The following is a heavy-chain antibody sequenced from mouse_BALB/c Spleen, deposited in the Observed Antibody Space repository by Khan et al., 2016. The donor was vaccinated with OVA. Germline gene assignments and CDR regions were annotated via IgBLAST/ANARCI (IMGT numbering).Heavy chain of an antibody. J-gene: IGHJ3*01. D-gene: IGHD2-13*01. CDR3: TRGYYGDPFAF. V-gene: IGHV5-4*02. CDR1: GFTFSDYY. Sequence: EVELVESGGGLVKPGGSLKLSCEASGFTFSDYYMYWVRQTPEKRLEWVATISDGGNYIYYPDSVKGRFTISRDDGRNNLYLRMSGLKSEDTAMYYCTRGYYGDPFAFWGQGTLVTVSA. CDR2: ISDGGNYI.